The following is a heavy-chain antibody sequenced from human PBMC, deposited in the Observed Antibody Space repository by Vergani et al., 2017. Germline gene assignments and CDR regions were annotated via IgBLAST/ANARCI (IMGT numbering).Heavy chain of an antibody. Sequence: QVQLVESGGGLVKPGGSLRLSCAASGFSFSDHYMTWIRQAPGKGLEWVSYISNSGNTIEYADSVKGRFSISRDNAKSSLFLQMDSLRAEDTAVYYCARDHRDCNNYPGIFDCWGQGAMVTVSS. CDR2: ISNSGNTI. CDR1: GFSFSDHY. D-gene: IGHD5-24*01. V-gene: IGHV3-11*01. CDR3: ARDHRDCNNYPGIFDC. J-gene: IGHJ3*01.